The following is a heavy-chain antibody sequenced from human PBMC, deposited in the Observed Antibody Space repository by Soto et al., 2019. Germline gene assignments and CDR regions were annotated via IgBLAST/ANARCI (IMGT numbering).Heavy chain of an antibody. CDR3: GTRAGGGGY. CDR2: IYSGGYT. Sequence: EVQLVESGGGLIQPGGSLRLSCAVSGFTVSNNYMSWVRQAPGKGLEGVSVIYSGGYTAYGDSVKGRFTISRDNSKNTLFLQKKSLGAHDPAVFCGGTRAGGGGYWGQGTLVTVSS. D-gene: IGHD3-10*01. V-gene: IGHV3-53*01. J-gene: IGHJ4*02. CDR1: GFTVSNNY.